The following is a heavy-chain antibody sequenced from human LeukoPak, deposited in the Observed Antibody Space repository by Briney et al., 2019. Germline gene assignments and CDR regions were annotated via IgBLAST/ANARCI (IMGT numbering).Heavy chain of an antibody. CDR3: ARDMLSPDSYGMDV. CDR2: ISSSRNTI. D-gene: IGHD3-10*02. CDR1: GFTFTSYN. V-gene: IGHV3-48*02. J-gene: IGHJ6*02. Sequence: PGGSLRLSCAASGFTFTSYNINWVRQAPGMGLEWVSYISSSRNTIYYADSVKGRFSISRDNAKNSVYLQMNSLRDEDTAVYYCARDMLSPDSYGMDVWGQGTTVTVSS.